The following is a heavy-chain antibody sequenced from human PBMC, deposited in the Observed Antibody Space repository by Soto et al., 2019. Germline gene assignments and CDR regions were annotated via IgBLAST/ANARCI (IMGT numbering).Heavy chain of an antibody. CDR1: GGSISSHY. V-gene: IGHV4-59*11. J-gene: IGHJ4*02. Sequence: PSETLSLTCTVSGGSISSHYWTWIRQPPGKGLEWIGYIYYSGSTNYNPSLKSRVTISVDTSKNQFSLKLSSVTAADTAVYYCARGDTTVAGTFDYWGQGTLVTVSS. CDR2: IYYSGST. D-gene: IGHD6-19*01. CDR3: ARGDTTVAGTFDY.